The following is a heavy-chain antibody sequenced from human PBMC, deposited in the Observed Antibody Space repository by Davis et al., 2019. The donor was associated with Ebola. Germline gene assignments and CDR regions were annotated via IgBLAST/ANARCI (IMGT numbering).Heavy chain of an antibody. J-gene: IGHJ6*02. D-gene: IGHD5-12*01. CDR2: IYPGDSDT. CDR1: GYSFTNYW. Sequence: GESLKISCKGSGYSFTNYWIVWVRQMPGKGLEWMGVIYPGDSDTRYNPSFQGHVTISTDKSISTAYLQWSSLKASDSAIYYCARHEGYDFGYFGMDVWGQGTTVTVSS. CDR3: ARHEGYDFGYFGMDV. V-gene: IGHV5-51*01.